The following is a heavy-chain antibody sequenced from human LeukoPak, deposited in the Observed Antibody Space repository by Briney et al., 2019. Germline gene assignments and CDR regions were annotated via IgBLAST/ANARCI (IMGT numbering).Heavy chain of an antibody. V-gene: IGHV3-53*01. D-gene: IGHD2-15*01. Sequence: GGSLRLSCAASGFTVRNNYMNWVRQAPGKGLEWVSGIYSDGSTYYADSVKGRFTISRDNPKNTLYLQMNSLRAEDAAVYYCARGSYCSGGSCYPLFDYWGQGTLVTVSS. J-gene: IGHJ4*02. CDR2: IYSDGST. CDR1: GFTVRNNY. CDR3: ARGSYCSGGSCYPLFDY.